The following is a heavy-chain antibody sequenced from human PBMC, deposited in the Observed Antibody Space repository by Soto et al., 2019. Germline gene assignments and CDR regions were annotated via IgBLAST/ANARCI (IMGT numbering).Heavy chain of an antibody. CDR2: VSHSGNT. Sequence: QVHLEQRGAGLLKPSETLSLTCTVSGGSFTGHFWSWVRQPPGKGLEWIGEVSHSGNTKYYPSLRSRVTLSVDSSKKQISLALTSVTAADTAVYYCARDKFESTGWHQFDIWGQGTLVTVSS. CDR3: ARDKFESTGWHQFDI. D-gene: IGHD7-27*01. CDR1: GGSFTGHF. V-gene: IGHV4-34*02. J-gene: IGHJ4*02.